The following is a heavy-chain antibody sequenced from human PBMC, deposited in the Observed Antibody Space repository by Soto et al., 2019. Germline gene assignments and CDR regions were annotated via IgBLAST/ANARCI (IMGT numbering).Heavy chain of an antibody. CDR1: GGYYSSYT. D-gene: IGHD4-17*01. V-gene: IGHV1-69*08. Sequence: QVQVVQSGAEVKKPGSSVKVSCKASGGYYSSYTVTWVRQAPGQRLEWMGRVIPIPGVTNYAQKFQGKVTITADKSTSTAYMELSSLRSDDTAVYYCARESVGDYPRLDYWGKGTLVTVSS. CDR3: ARESVGDYPRLDY. CDR2: VIPIPGVT. J-gene: IGHJ4*01.